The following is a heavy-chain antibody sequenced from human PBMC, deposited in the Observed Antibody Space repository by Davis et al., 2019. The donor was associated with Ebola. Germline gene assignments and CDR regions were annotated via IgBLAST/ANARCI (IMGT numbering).Heavy chain of an antibody. J-gene: IGHJ5*02. V-gene: IGHV1-18*04. CDR2: ISTYNGNT. CDR3: ARSAITIFGVPMGWCDP. Sequence: ASVKVSCKASGYTLTDYQMHWVRQAPGQGLEWMGWISTYNGNTNYAKKLQGRVTMTTDTSTNTAYMALRSLRSDDTAVYYCARSAITIFGVPMGWCDPWGQGTLVTVSS. D-gene: IGHD3-3*01. CDR1: GYTLTDYQ.